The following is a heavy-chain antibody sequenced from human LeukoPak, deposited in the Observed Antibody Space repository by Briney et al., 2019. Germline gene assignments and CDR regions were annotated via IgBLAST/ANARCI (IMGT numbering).Heavy chain of an antibody. J-gene: IGHJ3*02. Sequence: GASVKVSCKASGYTFTGYYMHWVRQAPGQGLEWMGWINPYSGGTNYAQKFQGRVTMTRDTSISTAYMELSRLRSDDTAVYYCARERGTLAVAGDAVDIWGQGTMVTASS. CDR1: GYTFTGYY. CDR3: ARERGTLAVAGDAVDI. D-gene: IGHD6-19*01. V-gene: IGHV1-2*02. CDR2: INPYSGGT.